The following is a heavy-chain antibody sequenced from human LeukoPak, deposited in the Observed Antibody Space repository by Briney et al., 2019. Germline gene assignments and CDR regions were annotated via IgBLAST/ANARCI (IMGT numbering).Heavy chain of an antibody. V-gene: IGHV3-33*01. J-gene: IGHJ5*02. Sequence: GGSLRLSCAASGFTFSSYGMHWVRQAPGKGLEWVAVIWYGGSNKYYADSVKGRFTISRDNSKNTLHLQMNSLRAEDTAVYYCARDGVYGGNPSHWFDPWGQGTLVTVSS. CDR1: GFTFSSYG. D-gene: IGHD4-23*01. CDR2: IWYGGSNK. CDR3: ARDGVYGGNPSHWFDP.